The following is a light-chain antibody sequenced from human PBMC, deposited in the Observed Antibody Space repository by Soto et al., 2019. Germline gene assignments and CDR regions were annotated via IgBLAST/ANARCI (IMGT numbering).Light chain of an antibody. CDR1: QSISSY. J-gene: IGKJ2*01. V-gene: IGKV1-39*01. CDR2: AAS. Sequence: DIQMTQSPSSLSASVGDRVTITCRASQSISSYLNWYQQKPGKAPKLLIYAASTLQSGVPSRFSGSGSGTEFTLTISSLQPEDFATYYCQQSDSTPYTFGQGTKLEI. CDR3: QQSDSTPYT.